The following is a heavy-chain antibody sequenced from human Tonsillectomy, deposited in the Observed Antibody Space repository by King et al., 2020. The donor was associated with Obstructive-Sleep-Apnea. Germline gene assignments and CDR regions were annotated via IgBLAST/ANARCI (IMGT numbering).Heavy chain of an antibody. Sequence: QLVQSGAEVKKPGESLKISCKGSGYSFTSYWIGWVRQMPGKGLEWMGIIYPGDSDTRYSPSFQGQVTISADKSISTAYLQGSSLKASETAMYYCARTGKGGLQFPLALGYGMDVWGQGTTVTVSS. CDR3: ARTGKGGLQFPLALGYGMDV. CDR2: IYPGDSDT. CDR1: GYSFTSYW. V-gene: IGHV5-51*01. J-gene: IGHJ6*02. D-gene: IGHD5-24*01.